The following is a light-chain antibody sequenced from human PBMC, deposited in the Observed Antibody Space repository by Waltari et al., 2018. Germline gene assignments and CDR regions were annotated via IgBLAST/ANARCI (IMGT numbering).Light chain of an antibody. CDR2: DVT. Sequence: QSALTQPASVSGSPGQSIPISCTGTSSDVGGYKYVSWYQQQPGKAPNLIIYDVTNRPSGVSNRFSGSKSGNTASLTISGLQAEDEADYYCSSYTSSSTLVVFGGGTKLTVL. V-gene: IGLV2-14*01. CDR1: SSDVGGYKY. J-gene: IGLJ2*01. CDR3: SSYTSSSTLVV.